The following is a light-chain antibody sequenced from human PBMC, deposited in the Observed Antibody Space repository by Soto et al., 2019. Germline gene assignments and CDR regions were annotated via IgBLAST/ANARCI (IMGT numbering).Light chain of an antibody. CDR2: GAS. CDR3: QQRSNWPLIT. CDR1: QTVSNY. J-gene: IGKJ5*01. V-gene: IGKV3-11*01. Sequence: EIVLTQSPATLSLSPGDRATLSCRASQTVSNYLAWYQQKPGQAPRLLISGASNRATGIPARFSGSGSGTDFTLTISSLEPDDFAVYCCQQRSNWPLITFGQGTRL.